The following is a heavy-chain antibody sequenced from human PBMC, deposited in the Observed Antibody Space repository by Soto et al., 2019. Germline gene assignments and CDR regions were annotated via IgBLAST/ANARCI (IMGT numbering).Heavy chain of an antibody. J-gene: IGHJ4*02. CDR3: ARDKTTGRLDY. CDR1: GGSFSGCY. CDR2: LNHSGST. D-gene: IGHD1-1*01. Sequence: QVQLQPWGAGLLKPSATLSLTCAVYGGSFSGCYWTWIRQPPGTGLAWIGELNHSGSTNYNPSLKSRVTISVDTSKNQFSLKLTSVTAADTAVYYGARDKTTGRLDYWGKGNQVTVSS. V-gene: IGHV4-34*01.